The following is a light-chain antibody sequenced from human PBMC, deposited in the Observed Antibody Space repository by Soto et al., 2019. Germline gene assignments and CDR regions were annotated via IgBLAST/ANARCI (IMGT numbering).Light chain of an antibody. CDR2: GAS. CDR3: QQYGSSLYT. Sequence: EIVLTQSPGTLSLSPGERATLSCRASQSVSSSYLAWYQQKPGQAPRLLIYGASSRATGIPDRFSGSGSGTDFTLTISRLEPEDVAVYYCQQYGSSLYTFGQGTKREIK. V-gene: IGKV3-20*01. J-gene: IGKJ2*01. CDR1: QSVSSSY.